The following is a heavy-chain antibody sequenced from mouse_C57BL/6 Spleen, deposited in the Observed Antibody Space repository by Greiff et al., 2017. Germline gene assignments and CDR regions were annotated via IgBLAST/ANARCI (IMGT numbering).Heavy chain of an antibody. CDR2: IHPNSGST. J-gene: IGHJ2*01. CDR1: GYTFTSYW. V-gene: IGHV1-64*01. D-gene: IGHD4-1*01. CDR3: ARQETGPFDY. Sequence: QVQLQQSGAELVKPGASVKLSCKASGYTFTSYWMHWVKQRPGQGLEWIGMIHPNSGSTNYNEKFKSKATLTVDKSSSTAYMQLSSLTSEDSAVYYCARQETGPFDYWGQGTTLTVSS.